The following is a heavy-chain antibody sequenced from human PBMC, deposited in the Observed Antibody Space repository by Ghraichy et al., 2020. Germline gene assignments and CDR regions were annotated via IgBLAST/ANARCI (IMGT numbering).Heavy chain of an antibody. Sequence: SQTLSLTCTVSGGSISSSSYHCGWNRQPPGKGLEWIGSIYYSGSTYYNPSLKSRVTISVDTSKNQFSLKLSSVTAADTAVYYCAGRGIVVAKDDYWGQGTLVTVSS. CDR3: AGRGIVVAKDDY. J-gene: IGHJ4*02. CDR1: GGSISSSSYH. D-gene: IGHD3-22*01. V-gene: IGHV4-39*01. CDR2: IYYSGST.